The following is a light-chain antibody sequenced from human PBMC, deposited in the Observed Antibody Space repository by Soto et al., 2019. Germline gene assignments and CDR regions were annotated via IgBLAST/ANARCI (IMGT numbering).Light chain of an antibody. CDR1: QTINNF. Sequence: DIPMTQSPSSLSASVGDRVTITCRASQTINNFLNWYQHKPGRAPKLLIFAASSLQSGVPSRFSGSGSGTDFSLTISSLQPEDSATYYCQQSFRTPRTFGQGTKVEIK. CDR2: AAS. V-gene: IGKV1-39*01. J-gene: IGKJ1*01. CDR3: QQSFRTPRT.